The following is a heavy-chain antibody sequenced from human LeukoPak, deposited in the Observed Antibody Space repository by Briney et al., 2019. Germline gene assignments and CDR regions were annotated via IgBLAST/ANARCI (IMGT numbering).Heavy chain of an antibody. D-gene: IGHD6-13*01. CDR2: IYYSGST. J-gene: IGHJ4*02. CDR3: ARGRRNSSSWYDDY. Sequence: KPSETPSLTCTVSGGSVSSYYWSWIRQPPGKGLEWIGDIYYSGSTNYNPSLKSRVTISVDTSKNQFSLKLSSVTAADTAVYYCARGRRNSSSWYDDYWGQGTLVTVSS. CDR1: GGSVSSYY. V-gene: IGHV4-59*02.